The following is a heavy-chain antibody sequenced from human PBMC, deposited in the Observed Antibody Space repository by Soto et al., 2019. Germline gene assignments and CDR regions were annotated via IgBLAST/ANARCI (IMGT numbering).Heavy chain of an antibody. J-gene: IGHJ3*01. Sequence: EVQLVESGGGLVQPGGSLRLSCAASGFTFSSYEMNWVRQAPGKGLEWVSYISSSGSTIYYADSVKGRFTISRDNAKNSLYLQMNSLRAEDTAVYYCARDQYSGSYDEGINWGQGTMVTVSS. V-gene: IGHV3-48*03. CDR1: GFTFSSYE. D-gene: IGHD1-26*01. CDR2: ISSSGSTI. CDR3: ARDQYSGSYDEGIN.